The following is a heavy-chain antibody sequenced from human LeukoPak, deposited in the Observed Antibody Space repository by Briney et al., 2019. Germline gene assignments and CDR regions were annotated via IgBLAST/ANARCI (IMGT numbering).Heavy chain of an antibody. CDR2: ISSSSSYI. J-gene: IGHJ4*02. CDR1: GFTFSSYS. CDR3: ARIAVTYTFDY. V-gene: IGHV3-21*01. Sequence: GGSLRLSCAASGFTFSSYSVNWVRQAPGKGLEWVSSISSSSSYIYYADSVKGRFTISRDNAKNSLYLQMNSLRAEDTAVYYCARIAVTYTFDYWGQGTLVTVSS. D-gene: IGHD4-17*01.